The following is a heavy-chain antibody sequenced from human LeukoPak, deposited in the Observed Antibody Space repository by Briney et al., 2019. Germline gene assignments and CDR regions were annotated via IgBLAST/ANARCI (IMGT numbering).Heavy chain of an antibody. V-gene: IGHV3-30-3*01. CDR2: ISYDGSNK. J-gene: IGHJ6*02. D-gene: IGHD2-2*01. Sequence: PGGSLRLSCAASGFTFSSYAMHWVRQAPGKGLEWVAVISYDGSNKYYADSMKGRFTISRDNSKNTLYLQMNSLRAEDTAVYYCARDRIVVVPAVYYYYGMDVWGQGTTVTVSS. CDR3: ARDRIVVVPAVYYYYGMDV. CDR1: GFTFSSYA.